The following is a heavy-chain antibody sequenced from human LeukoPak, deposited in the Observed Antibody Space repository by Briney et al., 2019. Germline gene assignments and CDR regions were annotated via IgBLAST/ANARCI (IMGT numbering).Heavy chain of an antibody. V-gene: IGHV4-4*02. D-gene: IGHD3-9*01. CDR2: IFHSGST. Sequence: SETLSLTCAVSGGSIGASINSPNWWSWVRQPPGKGLEWIGEIFHSGSTNYNPSLKSRVTMSVDKSKNQFSLNLTSVTAADTAVYFCAKTQDPTFEFDYWGQGTLVTVSS. CDR3: AKTQDPTFEFDY. CDR1: GGSIGASINSPNW. J-gene: IGHJ4*02.